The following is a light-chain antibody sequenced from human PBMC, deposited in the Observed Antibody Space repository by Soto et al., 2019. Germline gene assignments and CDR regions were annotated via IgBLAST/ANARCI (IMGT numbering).Light chain of an antibody. Sequence: TQSQNTLPPSGRDRVSFTYRASQGIRHYLAWYQQKPGKVPKLLIYEASNLQSGVPSRFRGGGSGTEFTLTISSLQPEDVATYYCQNFDSAPQTFGQGTKVDIK. V-gene: IGKV1-27*01. CDR3: QNFDSAPQT. CDR2: EAS. J-gene: IGKJ1*01. CDR1: QGIRHY.